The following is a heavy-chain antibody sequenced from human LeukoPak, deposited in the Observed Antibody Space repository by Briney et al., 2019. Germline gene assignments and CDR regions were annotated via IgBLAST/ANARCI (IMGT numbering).Heavy chain of an antibody. Sequence: SETLSLTCTVSGGSISSSSYYWGWIRQPPGKGLEWIGSIYYSGSTYYNPSLKSRVTISVDTSKNQFSLKLSSVTAADTAVYYCARSLKAITFGGVSNPFDIWGQGTMVTVS. CDR2: IYYSGST. CDR1: GGSISSSSYY. D-gene: IGHD3-16*01. CDR3: ARSLKAITFGGVSNPFDI. V-gene: IGHV4-39*07. J-gene: IGHJ3*02.